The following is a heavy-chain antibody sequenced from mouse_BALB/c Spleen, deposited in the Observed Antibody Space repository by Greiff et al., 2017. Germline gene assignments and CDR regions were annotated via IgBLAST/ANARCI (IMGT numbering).Heavy chain of an antibody. Sequence: VQLQQSGAELVRPGSSVKMSCKASGYTFTSYWMHWVKQRPGQGLEWIGAIYPANSDTSYNQKFKGKAKLTAVTSTSTAYMELSSLTNEDSAVYCCTRDDYDSWFAYWGQGTLVTVSA. J-gene: IGHJ3*01. CDR3: TRDDYDSWFAY. CDR2: IYPANSDT. V-gene: IGHV1-5*01. D-gene: IGHD2-4*01. CDR1: GYTFTSYW.